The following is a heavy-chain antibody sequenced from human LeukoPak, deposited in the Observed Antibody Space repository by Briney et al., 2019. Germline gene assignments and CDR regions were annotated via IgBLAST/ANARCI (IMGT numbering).Heavy chain of an antibody. CDR2: MNPNSGNT. D-gene: IGHD2-2*02. CDR1: GYTFTSYD. Sequence: GASVKVSCKASGYTFTSYDINWVRQATGQGLEWMGWMNPNSGNTGYAQKFQGRVTMTRNTSISTAYMELSSLRSEDTAVYYCARNKAFTSCYTGHCYYYYGMDVWGQGTTVTVSS. J-gene: IGHJ6*02. CDR3: ARNKAFTSCYTGHCYYYYGMDV. V-gene: IGHV1-8*01.